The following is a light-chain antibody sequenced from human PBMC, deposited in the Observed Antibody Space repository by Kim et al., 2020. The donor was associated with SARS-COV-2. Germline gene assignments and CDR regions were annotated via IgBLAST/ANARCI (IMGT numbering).Light chain of an antibody. J-gene: IGKJ4*01. Sequence: LSPGESATLSCRASQSVRSDYFAWYQQKPGQAPRLLVYAISRRAAGIPDRFSGSGSGTDFTLTISRLEPEDFAVYFCQHYSGSLTFGGGTKVDIK. CDR2: AIS. CDR3: QHYSGSLT. V-gene: IGKV3-20*01. CDR1: QSVRSDY.